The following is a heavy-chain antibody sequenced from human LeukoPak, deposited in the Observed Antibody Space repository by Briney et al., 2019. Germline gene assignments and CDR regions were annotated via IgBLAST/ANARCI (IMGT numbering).Heavy chain of an antibody. Sequence: GGSLRLSCAASGFTFSSYWMHWVRQAPGKGLVWVSRINSDGSSTSYAESVKGRITISRDNAQNTLSLQMYSLRAEDTAVYYCALPLRLGEFRWFDPWGQGTLVTVSS. V-gene: IGHV3-74*01. D-gene: IGHD3-16*01. J-gene: IGHJ5*02. CDR1: GFTFSSYW. CDR3: ALPLRLGEFRWFDP. CDR2: INSDGSST.